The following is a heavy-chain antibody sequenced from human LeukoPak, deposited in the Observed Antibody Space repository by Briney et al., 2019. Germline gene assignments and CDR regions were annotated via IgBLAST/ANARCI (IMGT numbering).Heavy chain of an antibody. Sequence: SETLSLTCAVYGGFFSGYYLSWIRQPPRRGLEGVGAINHSGSTNYNPSLKSRVTISVDTSKTQCSLKLSSVTAADTAVYYCARGHGRRYWYFDLWGRGNLVTVSS. CDR2: INHSGST. CDR3: ARGHGRRYWYFDL. J-gene: IGHJ2*01. V-gene: IGHV4-34*01. D-gene: IGHD4-17*01. CDR1: GGFFSGYY.